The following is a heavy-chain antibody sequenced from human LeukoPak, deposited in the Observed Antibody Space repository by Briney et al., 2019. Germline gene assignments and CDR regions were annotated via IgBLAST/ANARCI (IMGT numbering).Heavy chain of an antibody. J-gene: IGHJ4*02. CDR3: ARDRGEGYSGYDGFDY. CDR2: FSGRSNYI. V-gene: IGHV3-21*01. D-gene: IGHD5-12*01. CDR1: GFTFRSYT. Sequence: GGSLRLSCAASGFTFRSYTMNWGRQAPGKGLEWVSSFSGRSNYIYYADSVRGRFTISRDNAKNSLYLQMNSLRAEDTAMYYCARDRGEGYSGYDGFDYWGQGTLVTVSS.